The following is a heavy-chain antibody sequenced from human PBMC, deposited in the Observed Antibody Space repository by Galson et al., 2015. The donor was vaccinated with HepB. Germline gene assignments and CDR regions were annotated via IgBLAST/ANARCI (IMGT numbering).Heavy chain of an antibody. J-gene: IGHJ1*01. Sequence: SLRLSCAASSFTFSNYWMSWVRQAPGKGLEWVANIKQDGSEKYYVDSVEGRFTISRDNTKNSLYLQMNSLRAEDTAVYYCASGHYCSTGICYLLAYEYFHHWGQGTLVTASS. CDR1: SFTFSNYW. CDR3: ASGHYCSTGICYLLAYEYFHH. V-gene: IGHV3-7*03. CDR2: IKQDGSEK. D-gene: IGHD2-2*01.